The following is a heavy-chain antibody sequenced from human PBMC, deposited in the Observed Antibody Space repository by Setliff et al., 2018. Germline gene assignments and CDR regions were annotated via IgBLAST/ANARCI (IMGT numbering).Heavy chain of an antibody. D-gene: IGHD3-10*01. CDR3: ARDRGGTNPWFDP. CDR1: GITVSNNF. Sequence: PGGSLRLSCVVSGITVSNNFWSWVRQAPGKGLEWVSVIYNQGNTHYAESVKGRFTISRDISKSTLYLQMNSLRAEDTAVYYCARDRGGTNPWFDPWGQGTLVTVSS. CDR2: IYNQGNT. V-gene: IGHV3-53*01. J-gene: IGHJ5*02.